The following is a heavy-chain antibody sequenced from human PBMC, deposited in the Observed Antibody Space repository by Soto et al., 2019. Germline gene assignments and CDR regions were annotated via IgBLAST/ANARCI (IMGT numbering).Heavy chain of an antibody. CDR2: IYYSGST. CDR1: GGSISSGGYY. V-gene: IGHV4-31*03. CDR3: ARERDGYSYWYFDL. Sequence: QVQLQESGPGLVKPSQTLSLTCTVSGGSISSGGYYWSWIRQHPGKGLEWIGYIYYSGSTYYNPSIKSRVTISVDTSKNQFSLKLSSVTAADTAVYYCARERDGYSYWYFDLWGRGTLVTVSS. J-gene: IGHJ2*01. D-gene: IGHD4-4*01.